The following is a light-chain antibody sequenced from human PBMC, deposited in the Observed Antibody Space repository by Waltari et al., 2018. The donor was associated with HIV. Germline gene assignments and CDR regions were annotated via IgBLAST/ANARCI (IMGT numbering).Light chain of an antibody. V-gene: IGLV1-51*01. CDR2: DNN. CDR1: IFNIGVNY. CDR3: GTWDYSLDSGV. J-gene: IGLJ3*02. Sequence: QSVMTQPPSVSAAPGQTVTISCSGIFNIGVNYVSWNQQDPGTAPKLLIYDNNKQPSGIPDRFSGSRSGTSATLDISGLQPGDEADYYCGTWDYSLDSGVFGGGTKLTVL.